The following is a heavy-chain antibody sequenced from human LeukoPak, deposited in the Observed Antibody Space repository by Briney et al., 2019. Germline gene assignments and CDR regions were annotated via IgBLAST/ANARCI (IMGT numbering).Heavy chain of an antibody. CDR2: ISSSGSTK. CDR3: ARDFLTGYFDN. Sequence: GGSLRLSCAASGFTFSTYNMNWVRQAPGKGLEWVSYISSSGSTKYYADSVKGRFTISRDNVKNSLFLQMNSLSDEDTAVYYCARDFLTGYFDNWGQGTLVTVSS. V-gene: IGHV3-48*02. CDR1: GFTFSTYN. D-gene: IGHD3-9*01. J-gene: IGHJ4*02.